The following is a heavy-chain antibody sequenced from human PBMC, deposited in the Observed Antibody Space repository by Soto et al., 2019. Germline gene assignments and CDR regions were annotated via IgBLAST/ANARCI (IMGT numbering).Heavy chain of an antibody. CDR2: ISGSGGST. CDR3: AKGYSSSWYVSDYFDY. CDR1: GFTFSSYA. V-gene: IGHV3-23*01. J-gene: IGHJ4*02. Sequence: GGSLRLSCAASGFTFSSYAMSWVRQARGKGLEWVSAISGSGGSTYYADSVKGRFTISRDNSKNTLYLQMNSLRAEDTAVYYCAKGYSSSWYVSDYFDYWGQGTLVTVSS. D-gene: IGHD6-13*01.